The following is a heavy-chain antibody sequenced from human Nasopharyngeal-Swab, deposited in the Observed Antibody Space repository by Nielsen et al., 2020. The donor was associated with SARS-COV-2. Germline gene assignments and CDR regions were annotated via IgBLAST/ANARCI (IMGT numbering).Heavy chain of an antibody. CDR3: ARGSSVHAFDV. V-gene: IGHV3-33*01. CDR1: GFSFSTYG. Sequence: GESLKISCAASGFSFSTYGMHWVRQSPVKGLEWLTNIWYDGSNKYYADSVKGRFTVSRDNSKNTLFLEMDSLRVEDTAVYYCARGSSVHAFDVWGQGTEVTVPS. CDR2: IWYDGSNK. J-gene: IGHJ3*01. D-gene: IGHD3-10*01.